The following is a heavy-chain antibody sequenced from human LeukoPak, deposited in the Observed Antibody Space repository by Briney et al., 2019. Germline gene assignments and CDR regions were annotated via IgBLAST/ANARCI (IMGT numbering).Heavy chain of an antibody. V-gene: IGHV3-23*01. CDR2: ISGSGGST. Sequence: GGSLRLSCAASGFTFSSYAMSWVRQAPGKGPEWVSAISGSGGSTYYADSVKGRITISRDNSKNTLYLQMNSLRAEDTAVYYCANGRSDGDLDYWGQGTLVTVSS. CDR1: GFTFSSYA. CDR3: ANGRSDGDLDY. D-gene: IGHD4-17*01. J-gene: IGHJ4*02.